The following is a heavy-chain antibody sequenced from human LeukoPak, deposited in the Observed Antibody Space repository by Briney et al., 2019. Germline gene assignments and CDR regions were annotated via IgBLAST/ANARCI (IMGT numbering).Heavy chain of an antibody. Sequence: SVKVSCKASGYTFTNYDINWVRQAPGQGLEWMGWMNPILGIANYAQKFQGRVTITSDKSTSTAYMELSSLRSEDTAVYYCASAPLGVATIYPSDYYGMDVWGQGNTVTVSS. CDR3: ASAPLGVATIYPSDYYGMDV. CDR2: MNPILGIA. V-gene: IGHV1-69*10. D-gene: IGHD5-12*01. J-gene: IGHJ6*02. CDR1: GYTFTNYD.